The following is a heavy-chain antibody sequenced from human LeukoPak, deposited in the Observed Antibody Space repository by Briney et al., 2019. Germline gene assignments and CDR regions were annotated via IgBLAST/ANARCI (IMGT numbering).Heavy chain of an antibody. Sequence: GGSLRLSCAASGFTFSSYSMNWVRQAPGKGLEWVSSISSSSSYIYYADSVKGRFTISRDNAKNSLYLQMNSLRAEDTAVYYCAKDYYDFWSGKYASYGMDVWGQGTTVTVSS. J-gene: IGHJ6*02. CDR1: GFTFSSYS. CDR2: ISSSSSYI. D-gene: IGHD3-3*01. CDR3: AKDYYDFWSGKYASYGMDV. V-gene: IGHV3-21*04.